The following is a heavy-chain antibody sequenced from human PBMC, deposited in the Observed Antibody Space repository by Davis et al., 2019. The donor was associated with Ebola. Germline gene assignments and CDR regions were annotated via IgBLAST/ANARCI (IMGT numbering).Heavy chain of an antibody. CDR3: AKELVSGSSYCLDY. D-gene: IGHD2-8*02. CDR2: ISGGGYTT. V-gene: IGHV3-23*01. CDR1: GFSFSRYD. J-gene: IGHJ4*02. Sequence: GGSLRLSCVASGFSFSRYDMNWVRQAPGKGLEWVSAISGGGYTTDYADSVKGRFTISRDNSKTTLYLHMNSLRAEDTAIYYCAKELVSGSSYCLDYWGQGTLVTVSS.